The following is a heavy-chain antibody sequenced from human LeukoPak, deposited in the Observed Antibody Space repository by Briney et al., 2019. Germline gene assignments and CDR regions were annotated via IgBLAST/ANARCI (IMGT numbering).Heavy chain of an antibody. CDR3: ARVGVVAATGYYYYMDV. CDR1: GFTFRSYW. V-gene: IGHV3-74*01. Sequence: GGSLRLSCAASGFTFRSYWMHWVRQAPGKGLVWVSRINSDGSSTTYADSVKGRFTISRDNAKNSLYLQMNSLRAEDTALYYCARVGVVAATGYYYYMDVWGKGTTVTVSS. J-gene: IGHJ6*03. D-gene: IGHD2-15*01. CDR2: INSDGSST.